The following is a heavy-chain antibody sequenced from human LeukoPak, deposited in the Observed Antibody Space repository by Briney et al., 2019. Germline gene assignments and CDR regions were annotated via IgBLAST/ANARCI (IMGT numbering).Heavy chain of an antibody. V-gene: IGHV1-3*01. CDR1: GYTFTNYA. CDR2: INAGNGYT. CDR3: ARDWDSYYYDSSGPYYFDY. Sequence: GASVKVSCKASGYTFTNYAIHWVRQAPGQRLEWMGWINAGNGYTKYSQKFQGRVTITRDTSASTAYMELSSLRSEDTAVYYCARDWDSYYYDSSGPYYFDYWGQGTLVTVSS. D-gene: IGHD3-22*01. J-gene: IGHJ4*02.